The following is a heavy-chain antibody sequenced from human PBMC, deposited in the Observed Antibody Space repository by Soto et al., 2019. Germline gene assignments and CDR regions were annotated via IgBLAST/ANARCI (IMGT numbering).Heavy chain of an antibody. CDR2: INHSGST. CDR3: ARGPYYSSSWYVPSFGRIDY. V-gene: IGHV4-34*01. CDR1: GGSFSGYY. D-gene: IGHD6-13*01. J-gene: IGHJ4*02. Sequence: LSLTCAVYGGSFSGYYWSWIRQPPGKGLEWIGEINHSGSTNYNPSLKSRVTISVDTSKNQFSLKLSSVTAADTAVYYCARGPYYSSSWYVPSFGRIDYWGQGTLVTVSS.